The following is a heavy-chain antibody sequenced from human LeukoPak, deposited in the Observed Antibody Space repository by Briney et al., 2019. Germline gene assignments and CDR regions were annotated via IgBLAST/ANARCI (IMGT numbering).Heavy chain of an antibody. CDR2: IYHSGST. Sequence: SETLSLTCAVSGYSISSGYYWGWIRQPPGKGLEWIGSIYHSGSTYYNPSLKSRVTISVDTSKNQFSLKPSSVTAADTAVYYCARETGYSYGHYFDYWGQGTLVTVSS. V-gene: IGHV4-38-2*02. J-gene: IGHJ4*02. CDR3: ARETGYSYGHYFDY. CDR1: GYSISSGYY. D-gene: IGHD5-18*01.